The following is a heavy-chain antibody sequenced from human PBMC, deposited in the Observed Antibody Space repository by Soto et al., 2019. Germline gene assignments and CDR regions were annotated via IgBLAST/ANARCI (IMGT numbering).Heavy chain of an antibody. CDR2: ISGSGGST. Sequence: EVQLLESGGGLVQPGGSLRLSCAASGFTFSSYAMSWVRQAPGKGLEWVSAISGSGGSTYYADSVKGRFTISRDNSKNTLYLQMNSRRAEGTAVYYCAKDAPTYYYDSSGYYYDYWGQGTLVTVSS. J-gene: IGHJ4*02. V-gene: IGHV3-23*01. D-gene: IGHD3-22*01. CDR3: AKDAPTYYYDSSGYYYDY. CDR1: GFTFSSYA.